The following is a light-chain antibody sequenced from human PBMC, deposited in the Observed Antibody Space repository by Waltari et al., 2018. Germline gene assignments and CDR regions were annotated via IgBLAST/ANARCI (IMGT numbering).Light chain of an antibody. CDR1: QSLLYSSNNKKY. Sequence: DIVMTQSPDSLAVSLGERATINCKSSQSLLYSSNNKKYLAWDQQKAGQPPNLLIYWDSTRESGVHDRFSGSGTGTDVDLTISSLQAEDVAVYYCHQYYATPPDGKTFGQGTKVEIK. J-gene: IGKJ1*01. CDR3: HQYYATPPDGKT. V-gene: IGKV4-1*01. CDR2: WDS.